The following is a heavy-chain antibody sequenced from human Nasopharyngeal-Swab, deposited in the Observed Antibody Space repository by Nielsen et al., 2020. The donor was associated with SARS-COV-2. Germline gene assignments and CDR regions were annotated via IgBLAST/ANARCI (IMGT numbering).Heavy chain of an antibody. Sequence: WIRQPPGRGLEWVGFIRSKAYGGTTEYAASAKGRFTISRDDSKSIAYLQMNSLKTEDTAVYYCTRDRLAVTTYYYYYYMDVWGKGTTVTVSS. V-gene: IGHV3-49*02. J-gene: IGHJ6*03. D-gene: IGHD4-11*01. CDR2: IRSKAYGGTT. CDR3: TRDRLAVTTYYYYYYMDV.